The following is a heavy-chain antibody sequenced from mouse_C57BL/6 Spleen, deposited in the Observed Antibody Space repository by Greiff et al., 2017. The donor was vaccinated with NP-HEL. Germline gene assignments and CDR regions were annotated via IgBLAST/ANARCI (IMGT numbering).Heavy chain of an antibody. J-gene: IGHJ2*01. CDR1: GYTFTSYG. Sequence: VKLVESGAELARPGASVKLSCKASGYTFTSYGISWVKQRTGQGLEWIGEIYPRSGNTYYNEKFKGKATLTADKSSSTAYMELRSLTSEDSAVYFCARLGGSSPDYWGQGTTLTVSS. D-gene: IGHD1-1*01. V-gene: IGHV1-81*01. CDR2: IYPRSGNT. CDR3: ARLGGSSPDY.